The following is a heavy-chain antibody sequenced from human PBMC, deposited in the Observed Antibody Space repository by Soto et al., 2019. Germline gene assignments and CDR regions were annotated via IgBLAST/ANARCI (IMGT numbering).Heavy chain of an antibody. CDR2: IKTKIDGGIT. CDR3: TTNDAFDI. CDR1: GFTFSNAW. J-gene: IGHJ3*02. V-gene: IGHV3-15*01. Sequence: GGSLRLSCAASGFTFSNAWMSWVRQAPGKGLEWVGRIKTKIDGGITDYAAPVKGRFTISRDDSKTTVYLQMSSLKIEDTAVYYCTTNDAFDIWGQGTMVTVSS.